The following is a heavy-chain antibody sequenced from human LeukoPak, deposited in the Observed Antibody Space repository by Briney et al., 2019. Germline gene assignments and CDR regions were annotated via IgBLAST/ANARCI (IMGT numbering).Heavy chain of an antibody. CDR3: ARQWGAAAGIFDY. CDR1: GFTFSSYS. J-gene: IGHJ4*02. Sequence: GGSLRLSCAASGFTFSSYSMNWVRQAPGKGLEWVSVIYSGGNTYYADSVKGRFTLSRDNSKNTLYLQMNSLRAEDTAVYYCARQWGAAAGIFDYWGQGTLVTVSS. D-gene: IGHD6-13*01. CDR2: IYSGGNT. V-gene: IGHV3-66*04.